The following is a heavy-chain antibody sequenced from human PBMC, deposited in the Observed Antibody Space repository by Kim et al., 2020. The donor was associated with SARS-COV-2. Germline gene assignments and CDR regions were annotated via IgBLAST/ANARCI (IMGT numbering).Heavy chain of an antibody. J-gene: IGHJ4*01. CDR1: GGSISSSNW. CDR3: AGVGRRGCYICFVY. D-gene: IGHD2-21*01. V-gene: IGHV4-4*02. Sequence: SETLSLTCTVSGGSISSSNWCCWVRPPPGRRLEWSGDIYHGGSTNYNSPLKSRTITLVANTNNHSSLLMTSATAAATAVYYCAGVGRRGCYICFVYW. CDR2: IYHGGST.